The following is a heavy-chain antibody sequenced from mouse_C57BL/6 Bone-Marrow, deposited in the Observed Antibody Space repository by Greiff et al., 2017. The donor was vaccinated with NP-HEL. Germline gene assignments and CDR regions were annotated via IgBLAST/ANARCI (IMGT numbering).Heavy chain of an antibody. J-gene: IGHJ4*01. V-gene: IGHV14-4*01. D-gene: IGHD1-1*01. Sequence: VHVKQSGAELVRPGASVKLSCTASGFNIKDDYMHWVKQRPEQGLEWIGWIDPENGDPEYASKFQGKATITADTSSNTAYLQLSSLTSEDTAVYYCTTLLRYHYAMDYWGQGTSVTVSS. CDR3: TTLLRYHYAMDY. CDR2: IDPENGDP. CDR1: GFNIKDDY.